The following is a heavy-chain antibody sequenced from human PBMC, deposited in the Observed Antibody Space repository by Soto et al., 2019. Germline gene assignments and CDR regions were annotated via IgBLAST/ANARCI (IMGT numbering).Heavy chain of an antibody. CDR1: GFTFGDYA. V-gene: IGHV3-49*04. Sequence: EVQLVESGGGLVQPGRSLRLSCTASGFTFGDYAMSWVRQAPGKGLEWVGFIRSKAYGGTTEYAASVKGRFTISRDDSKSIAYLQMNSLKTEDTAVYYCTREEGSETYYYGMDVWGQGTTVTVSS. J-gene: IGHJ6*02. CDR2: IRSKAYGGTT. CDR3: TREEGSETYYYGMDV. D-gene: IGHD3-10*01.